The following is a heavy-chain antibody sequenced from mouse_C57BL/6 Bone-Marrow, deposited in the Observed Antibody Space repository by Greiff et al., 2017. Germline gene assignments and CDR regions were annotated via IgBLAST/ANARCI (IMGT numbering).Heavy chain of an antibody. V-gene: IGHV5-6*01. D-gene: IGHD6-5*01. CDR3: ARQAYDYGAMDY. CDR1: GFTFSSYG. Sequence: EVKLMESGGDLVKPGGSLKLSCAASGFTFSSYGMSWVRQTPDKRLEWVATISSGGSYTYYPDSVKGRFTISRDNAKNTLYLQMSSLKSEDTAMYYCARQAYDYGAMDYWGQGTSVTVSS. J-gene: IGHJ4*01. CDR2: ISSGGSYT.